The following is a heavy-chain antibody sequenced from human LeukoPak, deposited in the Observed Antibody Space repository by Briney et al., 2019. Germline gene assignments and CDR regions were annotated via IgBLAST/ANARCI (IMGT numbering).Heavy chain of an antibody. CDR3: ARPEIYYYDTSGYFYAFDI. CDR1: GYTFTSYY. J-gene: IGHJ3*02. Sequence: GSVKVSCKASGYTFTSYYMHWVRQAPGQGREWMGIINPSGGSTSYAQKFQGRVTMTRDTSTSTVYMELSSLRSEDTAVYYCARPEIYYYDTSGYFYAFDIWGQGTMVTVSS. CDR2: INPSGGST. V-gene: IGHV1-46*01. D-gene: IGHD3-22*01.